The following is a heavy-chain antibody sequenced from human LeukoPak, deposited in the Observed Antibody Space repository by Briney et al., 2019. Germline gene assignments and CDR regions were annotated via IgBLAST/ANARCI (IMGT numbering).Heavy chain of an antibody. CDR1: GFIFSTYS. D-gene: IGHD5-18*01. V-gene: IGHV3-64*01. CDR2: VSGNGGST. CDR3: ARGLLRESGYSYGYAPKLPP. J-gene: IGHJ5*02. Sequence: PGGSLRLSCAASGFIFSTYSMHWVRQAPGKGLEYVSAVSGNGGSTYYANSVKGRFTISRDNSKNTLYLQMGSLRTEDMAVYYCARGLLRESGYSYGYAPKLPPWGQGTLVTVSS.